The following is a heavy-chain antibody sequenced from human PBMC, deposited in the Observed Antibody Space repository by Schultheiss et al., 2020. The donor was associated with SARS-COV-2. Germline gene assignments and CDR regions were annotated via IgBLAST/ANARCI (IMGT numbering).Heavy chain of an antibody. CDR1: GFTFSSYD. J-gene: IGHJ4*02. CDR2: ISGSGGST. CDR3: AKERSYSSGWYFPIDY. V-gene: IGHV3-23*01. D-gene: IGHD6-19*01. Sequence: GGSLRLSCAASGFTFSSYDMHWVRQATGKGLEWVSAISGSGGSTYYADSVKGRFTISRDNSKNTLYLQMNSLRAEDTAVYYCAKERSYSSGWYFPIDYWGQGTLVTVSS.